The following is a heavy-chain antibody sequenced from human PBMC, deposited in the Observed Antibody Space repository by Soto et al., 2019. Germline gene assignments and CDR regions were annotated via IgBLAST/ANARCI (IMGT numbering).Heavy chain of an antibody. CDR1: GFVFNGAW. V-gene: IGHV3-15*07. Sequence: EAQLAESGGTLVKPGGSLRLSCVASGFVFNGAWMNWVRQAPGAGLEWVGRIKRGTNVEATDYAAPVKGRFTISRDDFKNTLYLQMNSLKTGGTAVYYCANIGVRPPPPWGQGTLVTVSS. CDR3: ANIGVRPPPP. CDR2: IKRGTNVEAT. D-gene: IGHD3-3*01. J-gene: IGHJ5*02.